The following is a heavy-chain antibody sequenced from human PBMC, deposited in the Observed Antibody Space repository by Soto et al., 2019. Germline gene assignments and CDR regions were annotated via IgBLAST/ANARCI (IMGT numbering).Heavy chain of an antibody. D-gene: IGHD2-2*01. Sequence: QVQLVQSGAEVKRPGASVKVSCKASGYIFMHYAVHWVRQAPGQSLEWVGWINAGNGDTKYSQRFQGRVTITRDTSASTAYMELSSLRSEDTAVYYCARVPRYSYDIVAVPAVMFDDWFDPWGEGTLGTVSS. V-gene: IGHV1-3*01. J-gene: IGHJ5*02. CDR1: GYIFMHYA. CDR3: ARVPRYSYDIVAVPAVMFDDWFDP. CDR2: INAGNGDT.